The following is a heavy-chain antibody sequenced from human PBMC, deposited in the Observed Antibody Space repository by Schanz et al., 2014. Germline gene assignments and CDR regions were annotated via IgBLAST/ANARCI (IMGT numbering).Heavy chain of an antibody. V-gene: IGHV3-30*02. CDR2: LWHDGSKK. CDR3: ARGGPAYYFDD. J-gene: IGHJ4*02. Sequence: VQLVESGGGLVQPGGSLRLSCVASGFTFSSYDVFWVRQAPGKGLEWVAILWHDGSKKYYADSVKGRFTVSRDNSKNTLYLQLNSLRAEDTAVYYCARGGPAYYFDDWGQGTLVTVSS. CDR1: GFTFSSYD.